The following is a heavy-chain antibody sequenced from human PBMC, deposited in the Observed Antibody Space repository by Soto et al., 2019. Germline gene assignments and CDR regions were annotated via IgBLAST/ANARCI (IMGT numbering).Heavy chain of an antibody. Sequence: GGSLRLSCAASGFTFSSYDMHWVRQATGKGLEWVSAIGTAGDTYYPGSVKGRFTISRENAKNSLYLQMNSLRAEDTAVYYCARVWVGYGYANGMEVWGQGTTVTVSS. CDR1: GFTFSSYD. V-gene: IGHV3-13*01. CDR2: IGTAGDT. D-gene: IGHD5-18*01. CDR3: ARVWVGYGYANGMEV. J-gene: IGHJ6*02.